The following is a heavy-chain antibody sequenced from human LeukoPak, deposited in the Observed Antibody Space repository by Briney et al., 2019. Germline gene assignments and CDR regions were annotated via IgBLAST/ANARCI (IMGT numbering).Heavy chain of an antibody. CDR2: TSSSSSTI. CDR1: GFTFSSYS. J-gene: IGHJ6*03. V-gene: IGHV3-48*01. D-gene: IGHD6-19*01. Sequence: GGSLRLSCAASGFTFSSYSMNWVRQAPGKGLEWVSYTSSSSSTIYYADSVKGRFTISRDNAKNSLYLQMNSLRAEDTAVYYCARDQMDSSGWYYYYYMDVWGKGTTVTVSS. CDR3: ARDQMDSSGWYYYYYMDV.